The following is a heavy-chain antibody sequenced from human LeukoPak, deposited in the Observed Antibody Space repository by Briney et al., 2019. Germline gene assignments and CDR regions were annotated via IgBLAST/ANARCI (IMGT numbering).Heavy chain of an antibody. Sequence: GGSLRLSCAASGFTFSSYAMHWVRQAPGKGLEWVAVISSDGSNKYYADSMKGRFTISRDNSKNTLYLQMNSLRAEDTAVYYCAKEGGASRFDYWGQGTLVTVSS. CDR1: GFTFSSYA. J-gene: IGHJ4*02. CDR2: ISSDGSNK. CDR3: AKEGGASRFDY. D-gene: IGHD5-12*01. V-gene: IGHV3-30*04.